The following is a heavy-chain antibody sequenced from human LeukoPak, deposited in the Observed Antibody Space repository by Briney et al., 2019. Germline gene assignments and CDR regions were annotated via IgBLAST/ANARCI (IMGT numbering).Heavy chain of an antibody. CDR1: GFTFSDYY. CDR2: ISSSGSTI. CDR3: ARGLGYCSGGSCPRRAFDI. V-gene: IGHV3-11*01. J-gene: IGHJ3*02. Sequence: GGSLRLSCAASGFTFSDYYMSWIRQAPGKGLEWVSSISSSGSTIYYADSMKGRFTISRDNDLQMNSLRAEDTAVYYCARGLGYCSGGSCPRRAFDIRGQGTVVTVSS. D-gene: IGHD2-15*01.